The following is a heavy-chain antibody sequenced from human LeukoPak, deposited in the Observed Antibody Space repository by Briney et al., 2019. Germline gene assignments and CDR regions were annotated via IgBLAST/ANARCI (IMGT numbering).Heavy chain of an antibody. CDR2: FDPEDGET. CDR3: ATIVLFRVGANPNWFDP. Sequence: ASVKVSCKVSGYTLTELSMHWVRQAPGKGLEWMGGFDPEDGETIYAQKFQGRVTMTEDTSTDTAYMELSSLRSEDTAVYYCATIVLFRVGANPNWFDPWGQGTLVTASS. V-gene: IGHV1-24*01. J-gene: IGHJ5*02. CDR1: GYTLTELS. D-gene: IGHD1-26*01.